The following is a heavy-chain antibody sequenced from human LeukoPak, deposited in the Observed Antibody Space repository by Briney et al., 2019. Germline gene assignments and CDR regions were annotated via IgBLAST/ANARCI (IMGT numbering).Heavy chain of an antibody. D-gene: IGHD6-6*01. CDR3: ARDREPYSSSSGWFDP. V-gene: IGHV4-59*01. J-gene: IGHJ5*02. CDR2: IYYSGST. Sequence: PSETLSLTCTVSGGSISSYYWSWIRQPPGKGLEWIGYIYYSGSTNYNPSLKSRVTISVDTSKNQFSLKLSSVTAADTAVYYCARDREPYSSSSGWFDPWGQGTLVTVSS. CDR1: GGSISSYY.